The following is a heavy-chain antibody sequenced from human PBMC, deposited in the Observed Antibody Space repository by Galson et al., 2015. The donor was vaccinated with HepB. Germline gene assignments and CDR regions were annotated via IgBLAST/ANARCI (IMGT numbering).Heavy chain of an antibody. CDR1: GFTFTNYW. CDR3: ARQEYCSRGSCRGNY. D-gene: IGHD2-15*01. V-gene: IGHV5-51*01. J-gene: IGHJ4*02. CDR2: IYPGDSNT. Sequence: QSGAEVKKPGESLKISCQASGFTFTNYWIGWVRQMPGKGLEWMGIIYPGDSNTRYSPSFQGHVTISADKSITTAYLQWSSLKASDTAIYYCARQEYCSRGSCRGNYWGQGTLVTVSS.